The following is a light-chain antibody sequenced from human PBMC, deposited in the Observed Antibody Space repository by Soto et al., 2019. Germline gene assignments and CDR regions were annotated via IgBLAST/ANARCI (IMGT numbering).Light chain of an antibody. CDR2: GAS. Sequence: EIVMTQSPATLSLSPGEIATLSCSAGQSVSSNLAWYQQKPGQAPRLLIYGASSRATGIPDRFSGSGSGTDFTLTISRLEPEDFAVYYCQKYGSSPRKFGQGTKVDIK. CDR3: QKYGSSPRK. J-gene: IGKJ1*01. V-gene: IGKV3-20*01. CDR1: QSVSSN.